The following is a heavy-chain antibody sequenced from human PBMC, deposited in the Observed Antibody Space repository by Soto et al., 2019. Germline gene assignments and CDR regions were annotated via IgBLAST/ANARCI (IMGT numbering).Heavy chain of an antibody. CDR2: ISGSGGST. CDR1: GFTFSSYA. Sequence: PGGSLRLSCAASGFTFSSYAMSWVRQAPGKGLEWVSAISGSGGSTYYADSVKGRFTISRDNSKNTLYLQMNSLRAEDTAVYYCAKSLYGSGSYPLKYYYMDVWGKGTTVTVSS. J-gene: IGHJ6*03. CDR3: AKSLYGSGSYPLKYYYMDV. D-gene: IGHD3-10*01. V-gene: IGHV3-23*01.